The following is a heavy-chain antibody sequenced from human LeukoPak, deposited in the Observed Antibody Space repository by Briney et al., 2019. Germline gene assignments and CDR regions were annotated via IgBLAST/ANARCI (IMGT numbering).Heavy chain of an antibody. Sequence: SETLSLTCTVSVGSISSYYWSWIRQPPGKGLEWIGYIYYSRRTNYNPSLKSRVTISVDTSTNQFSLKLSSVTAEDTAVYYCARDLYYYGSGTYGMDVWGQGTTVTVSS. V-gene: IGHV4-59*01. D-gene: IGHD3-10*01. J-gene: IGHJ6*02. CDR3: ARDLYYYGSGTYGMDV. CDR1: VGSISSYY. CDR2: IYYSRRT.